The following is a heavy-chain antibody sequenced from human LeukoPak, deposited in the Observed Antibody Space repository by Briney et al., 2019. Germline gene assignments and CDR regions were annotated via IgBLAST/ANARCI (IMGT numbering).Heavy chain of an antibody. Sequence: ASVKVSCKASGYTFTSYGISWVRQAPGQGLEWMGWISAYNGNTNYAQKLQGRVTMTTDTSTSTAYMELRSLRSDDTAVYYCARDRKWLRLWGPAPRYYFDYWGQGTLVTVSS. D-gene: IGHD5-12*01. CDR1: GYTFTSYG. J-gene: IGHJ4*02. CDR2: ISAYNGNT. V-gene: IGHV1-18*01. CDR3: ARDRKWLRLWGPAPRYYFDY.